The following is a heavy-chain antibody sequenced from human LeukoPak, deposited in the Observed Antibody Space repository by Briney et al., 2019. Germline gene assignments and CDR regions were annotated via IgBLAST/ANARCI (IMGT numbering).Heavy chain of an antibody. J-gene: IGHJ4*02. D-gene: IGHD3-10*01. CDR1: GFTFSESY. Sequence: GGSLRLSCAASGFTFSESYMNWVRQAPGKGLEWISYIRSNSDAIYYADSVKGRFTISRDNAKNSLYLQMNSLRAEDTAVYYCARDLGHYGSGSPYWGRGTLVTVSS. V-gene: IGHV3-11*04. CDR2: IRSNSDAI. CDR3: ARDLGHYGSGSPY.